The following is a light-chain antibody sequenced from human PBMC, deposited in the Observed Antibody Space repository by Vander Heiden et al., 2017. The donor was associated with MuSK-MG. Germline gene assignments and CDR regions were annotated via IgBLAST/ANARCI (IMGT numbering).Light chain of an antibody. CDR2: AAS. Sequence: DTQLTSSPSSLSASVGDRVTITCRASQSISSYLKWYQQKPGKAPKLLIYAASSLQSGVPSRFSGSGSGTDFTLTISSLQPEDFATDYCQQSYSTPYTFGQGTKLEIK. CDR3: QQSYSTPYT. CDR1: QSISSY. J-gene: IGKJ2*01. V-gene: IGKV1-39*01.